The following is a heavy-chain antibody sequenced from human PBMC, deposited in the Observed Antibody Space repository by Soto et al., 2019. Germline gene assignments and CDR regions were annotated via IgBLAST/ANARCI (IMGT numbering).Heavy chain of an antibody. J-gene: IGHJ4*02. CDR3: ASSYGSGYRAFDY. CDR1: GDTFTFYS. CDR2: INPILSMS. D-gene: IGHD3-10*01. Sequence: QVQLVQSGAEAKRPGSSVKVSCKASGDTFTFYSINWVRQAPGLGLEWMGRINPILSMSNYAQRFQGRVTMTADKSTSTAYMELSSLRSEDTAIYYCASSYGSGYRAFDYWGQGALVTVSS. V-gene: IGHV1-69*02.